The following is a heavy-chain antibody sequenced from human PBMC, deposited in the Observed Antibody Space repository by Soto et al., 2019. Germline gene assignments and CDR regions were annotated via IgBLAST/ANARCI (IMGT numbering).Heavy chain of an antibody. CDR1: GGSIISSNFY. J-gene: IGHJ5*02. Sequence: QLQESGPGLVKPSETLSLTCTVSGGSIISSNFYWGWIRQPPGKGLEWIGSVEYGGSTYDNPSLKTRVPLSADTSKNQFALKLTSVTAADTAIYYCARHVRGAVTMNWFDPWCHGTLVTVSS. V-gene: IGHV4-39*01. CDR2: VEYGGST. D-gene: IGHD3-10*02. CDR3: ARHVRGAVTMNWFDP.